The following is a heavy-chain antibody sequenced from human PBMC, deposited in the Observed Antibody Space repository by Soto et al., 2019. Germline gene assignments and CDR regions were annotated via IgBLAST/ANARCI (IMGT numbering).Heavy chain of an antibody. J-gene: IGHJ4*02. D-gene: IGHD6-19*01. V-gene: IGHV1-8*01. Sequence: QVQLVQSGAEVKKPGASVKVSCKASGYTFTSYDINWVRQATGQGLEWMGWMNPNSGNTGYAQKFQGRVTMTRNTPLSTAYMELSSLRSEDTAVYYCARAGYSSGWTSTGFDYWGKGTLVTVSS. CDR3: ARAGYSSGWTSTGFDY. CDR1: GYTFTSYD. CDR2: MNPNSGNT.